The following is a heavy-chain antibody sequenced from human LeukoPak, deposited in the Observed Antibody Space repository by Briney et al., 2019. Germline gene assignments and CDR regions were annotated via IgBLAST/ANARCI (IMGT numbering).Heavy chain of an antibody. J-gene: IGHJ4*02. CDR3: ARQRPRRGAAGTGDYFDY. CDR1: GGSISSGGYS. V-gene: IGHV4-30-2*01. Sequence: SETLSLTCAVSGGSISSGGYSWSWIRQPPGKGLEWIGYIYHSGSTYYNPSLKSRVTISVDTFKNQFSLKLSSVTAADTAMYYCARQRPRRGAAGTGDYFDYWGQGTLVTVSS. D-gene: IGHD6-13*01. CDR2: IYHSGST.